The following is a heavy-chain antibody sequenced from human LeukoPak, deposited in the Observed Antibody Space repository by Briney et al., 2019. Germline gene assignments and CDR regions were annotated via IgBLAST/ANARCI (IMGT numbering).Heavy chain of an antibody. CDR2: IYTSGST. V-gene: IGHV4-61*02. J-gene: IGHJ4*02. CDR1: GGSISSGGFY. Sequence: PSGTLSLTCAVSGGSISSGGFYWGWIGQPAGKGLEWIGRIYTSGSTNYNPTLKSRVTISVDTSKNQFSLKLSSVTAADTAVYYWARDPLGGIDYWGQGTLVTVSS. CDR3: ARDPLGGIDY. D-gene: IGHD1-26*01.